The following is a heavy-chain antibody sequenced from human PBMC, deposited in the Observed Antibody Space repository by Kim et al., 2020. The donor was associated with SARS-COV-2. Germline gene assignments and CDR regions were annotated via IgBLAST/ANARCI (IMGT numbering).Heavy chain of an antibody. CDR3: ARVGYGSSWYDY. CDR2: I. Sequence: IYYAASVTGRFTISRHNAKNSLYMQMNSLRAEDTAVYYCARVGYGSSWYDYWGQGTLVTVSS. D-gene: IGHD6-13*01. V-gene: IGHV3-21*01. J-gene: IGHJ4*02.